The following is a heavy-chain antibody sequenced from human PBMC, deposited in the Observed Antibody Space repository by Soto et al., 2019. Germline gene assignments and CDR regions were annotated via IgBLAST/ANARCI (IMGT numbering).Heavy chain of an antibody. J-gene: IGHJ4*02. Sequence: RGSLRLYCAASGFTFSSYAMSWVRQAPGKGLAWVSEISASGGITYYADSVKGRFTISRDNSKNTLYLQMISLRAEDTAVYYCAKGGTSRLFDYWGQGTLVTVSS. D-gene: IGHD1-1*01. CDR2: ISASGGIT. CDR3: AKGGTSRLFDY. V-gene: IGHV3-23*01. CDR1: GFTFSSYA.